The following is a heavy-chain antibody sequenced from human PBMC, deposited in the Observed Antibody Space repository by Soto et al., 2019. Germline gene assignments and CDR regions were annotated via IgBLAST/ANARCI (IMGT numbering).Heavy chain of an antibody. CDR1: GFTFSSYA. CDR2: ISGSGGST. J-gene: IGHJ5*02. CDR3: AKSWPAAGWFDP. Sequence: GGSLRLSCAASGFTFSSYAMSWFRQAPGKGLEWVSAISGSGGSTYYADSVKGRFTISRDNSKNTLYLQMNSLGAEDTAVYYCAKSWPAAGWFDPWGQGTLVTVSS. V-gene: IGHV3-23*01. D-gene: IGHD2-2*01.